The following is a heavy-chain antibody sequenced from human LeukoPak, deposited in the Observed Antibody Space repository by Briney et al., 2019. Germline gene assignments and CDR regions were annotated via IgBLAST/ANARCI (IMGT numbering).Heavy chain of an antibody. Sequence: GGSLRLSCAASGFTFSSYAMSWVRQAPGKGLEWVSAISGSGGGTYYADSVKGRFTISRDNSKNTLYPQMNTLRAEDTAVYYCATRGYSYGYLSDYWGQGTLVTVSS. CDR2: ISGSGGGT. CDR1: GFTFSSYA. J-gene: IGHJ4*02. CDR3: ATRGYSYGYLSDY. D-gene: IGHD5-18*01. V-gene: IGHV3-23*01.